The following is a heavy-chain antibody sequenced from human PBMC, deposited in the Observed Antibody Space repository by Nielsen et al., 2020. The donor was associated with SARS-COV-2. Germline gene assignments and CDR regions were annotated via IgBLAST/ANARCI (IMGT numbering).Heavy chain of an antibody. CDR1: GFTFSSYG. CDR2: ISYDGSNK. D-gene: IGHD1-20*01. Sequence: GGSLRLSCAASGFTFSSYGMHWVRQAPGKGLEWVAVISYDGSNKYYADSVKGRFTISRDNSKNTLYLQMNSLRAEDTAVYYCARDAAGITGTLDYWGQGTLVTVSS. V-gene: IGHV3-33*05. CDR3: ARDAAGITGTLDY. J-gene: IGHJ4*02.